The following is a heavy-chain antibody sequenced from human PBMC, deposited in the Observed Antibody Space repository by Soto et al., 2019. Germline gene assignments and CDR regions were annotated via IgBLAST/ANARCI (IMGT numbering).Heavy chain of an antibody. D-gene: IGHD4-4*01. V-gene: IGHV1-18*01. CDR3: ARDRDYSDYYYYGMAV. CDR2: ISAYNGNT. J-gene: IGHJ6*02. CDR1: GYTFTSYG. Sequence: ASVKVSCKASGYTFTSYGISWVRQAPGQGLEWMGWISAYNGNTNYAQKLQGRVTMTTDTSTSTAYMELRSLRSDDTAVYYCARDRDYSDYYYYGMAVWGQGTTVTVSS.